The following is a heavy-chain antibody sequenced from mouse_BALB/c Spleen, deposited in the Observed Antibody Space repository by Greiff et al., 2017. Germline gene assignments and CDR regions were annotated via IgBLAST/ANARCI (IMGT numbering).Heavy chain of an antibody. CDR3: TRDRELRFDY. J-gene: IGHJ2*01. CDR2: ISSGGSYT. Sequence: EVQGVESGGGLVKPGGSLKLSCAASGFTFSSYTMSWVRQTPEKRLEWVATISSGGSYTYYPDSVKGRFTISRDNAKNTLYLQMSSLKSEDTAMYYCTRDRELRFDYWGQGTTLTVSS. CDR1: GFTFSSYT. D-gene: IGHD1-1*01. V-gene: IGHV5-6-4*01.